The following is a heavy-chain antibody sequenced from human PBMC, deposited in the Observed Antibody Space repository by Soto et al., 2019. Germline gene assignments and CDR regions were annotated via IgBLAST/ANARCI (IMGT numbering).Heavy chain of an antibody. CDR1: GGSISSGGYY. D-gene: IGHD3-3*01. J-gene: IGHJ6*02. CDR3: ARDGRRVRFDFWSGRYYYYYGMDV. CDR2: IYYSGST. Sequence: LSLTCTVSGGSISSGGYYWSWIRQHPGKGLEWIGYIYYSGSTYYNPSLKSRVTISVDTSKNQFSLKLSSVTAADTAVYYCARDGRRVRFDFWSGRYYYYYGMDVWGQGTTVTVSS. V-gene: IGHV4-31*03.